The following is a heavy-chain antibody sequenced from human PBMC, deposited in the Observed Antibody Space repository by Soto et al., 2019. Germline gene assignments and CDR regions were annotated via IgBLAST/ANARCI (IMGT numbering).Heavy chain of an antibody. J-gene: IGHJ4*02. V-gene: IGHV4-30-4*01. Sequence: PSETLSLTCTVSGGSISSGDYYWSWIRQPPGKGLEWIGYIYYSGSTYYNPSLKSRVTISVDTSKNQFSLKLSSVTAADTAVYYCARDYVEVGYDSSGSLFDYWGQGTLGTV. CDR1: GGSISSGDYY. CDR3: ARDYVEVGYDSSGSLFDY. CDR2: IYYSGST. D-gene: IGHD3-22*01.